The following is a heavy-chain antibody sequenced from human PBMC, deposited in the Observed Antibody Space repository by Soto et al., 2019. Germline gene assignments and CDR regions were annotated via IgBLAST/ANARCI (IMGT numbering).Heavy chain of an antibody. CDR3: ARKSYYYYGMDV. Sequence: SVKVSCKASGGTFSSYAISWVRQAPGQGLEWMGGIIPIFGTANYAQKFQGRVTITADESTSTAYMELSSLRSEDTAVYYCARKSYYYYGMDVWGQGTTVTVSS. J-gene: IGHJ6*02. CDR2: IIPIFGTA. V-gene: IGHV1-69*13. CDR1: GGTFSSYA.